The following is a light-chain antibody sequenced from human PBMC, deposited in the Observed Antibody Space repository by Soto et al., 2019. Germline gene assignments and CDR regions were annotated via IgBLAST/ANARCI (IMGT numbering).Light chain of an antibody. CDR1: SSDIGGYNY. Sequence: QSALTQPASVSGSPGQSITISCTGTSSDIGGYNYVSWYQQHPGKAPKLMIFDVSNRPSGVSNRFSGSKSGNTASLTISGLQAEDEGDYYCSSSTSSSTLVFGGGTKLTVL. J-gene: IGLJ2*01. V-gene: IGLV2-14*01. CDR3: SSSTSSSTLV. CDR2: DVS.